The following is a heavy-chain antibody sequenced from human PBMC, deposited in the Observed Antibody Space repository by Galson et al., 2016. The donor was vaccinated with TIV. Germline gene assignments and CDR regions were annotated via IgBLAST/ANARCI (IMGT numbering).Heavy chain of an antibody. CDR3: TKDINYDSSGYPYYMDV. Sequence: SLRLSCAASGFTISSYEMSWVRQAPGKGLEWLFTSGGSTIYSADSLKGRFTVSRDNAKNSLSLQMNSLRAEDTALYYCTKDINYDSSGYPYYMDVWGNGTTVTVSS. J-gene: IGHJ6*03. CDR2: TSGGSTI. V-gene: IGHV3-48*03. CDR1: GFTISSYE. D-gene: IGHD3-22*01.